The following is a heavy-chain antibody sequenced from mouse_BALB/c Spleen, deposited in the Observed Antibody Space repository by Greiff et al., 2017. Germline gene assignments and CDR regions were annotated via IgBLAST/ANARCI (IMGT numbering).Heavy chain of an antibody. CDR2: IDPANGNT. CDR3: ALYYRYAMDY. CDR1: GFNIKDTY. Sequence: VQLQQSGAELVKPGASVKLSCTASGFNIKDTYMHWVKQRPEQGLEWIGRIDPANGNTKYDPKFQGKATITADTYSNTAYLQLSSLTSEDTAVYYCALYYRYAMDYWGQGTSVTVSS. J-gene: IGHJ4*01. D-gene: IGHD2-14*01. V-gene: IGHV14-3*02.